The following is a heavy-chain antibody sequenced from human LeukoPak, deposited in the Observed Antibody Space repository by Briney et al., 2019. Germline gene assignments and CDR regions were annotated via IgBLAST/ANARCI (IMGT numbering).Heavy chain of an antibody. D-gene: IGHD5-18*01. V-gene: IGHV4-34*01. CDR3: ARDRGYSYGPEGNNWFDP. J-gene: IGHJ5*02. CDR1: GFTFSSYS. CDR2: INRSGST. Sequence: GSLRLSCAASGFTFSSYSMNWVRQPPGKGLEWIGEINRSGSTNYNPSLKSRVTISVDTSKNQFSLNLSSVTAADTAVYYCARDRGYSYGPEGNNWFDPWGQGTLVTVSS.